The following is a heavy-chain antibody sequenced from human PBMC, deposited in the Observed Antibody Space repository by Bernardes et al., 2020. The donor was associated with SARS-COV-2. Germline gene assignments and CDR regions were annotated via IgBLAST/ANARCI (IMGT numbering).Heavy chain of an antibody. CDR1: GFNFSSYA. V-gene: IGHV3-23*01. Sequence: GGSLRLSCTASGFNFSSYAMDWVRQTPGKGLEWVSVISGNGRTTYYADSVKGRFTISRDNSGNTLYLQMNSLTDEDAAVYSCARSREFGGDFLVTPFDYWGQGNMVTVSS. D-gene: IGHD2-21*02. J-gene: IGHJ4*02. CDR2: ISGNGRTT. CDR3: ARSREFGGDFLVTPFDY.